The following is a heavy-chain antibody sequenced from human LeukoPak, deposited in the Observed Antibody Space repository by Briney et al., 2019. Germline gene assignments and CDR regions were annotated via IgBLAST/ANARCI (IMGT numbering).Heavy chain of an antibody. V-gene: IGHV3-20*04. CDR1: GFIFSTYA. J-gene: IGHJ6*03. D-gene: IGHD5/OR15-5a*01. Sequence: PGGSLRLSCAASGFIFSTYAMTWVRQAPGKGLEWVSGISGSGDVTGYTDSVKGRFTISRDNAKNSLYLRMNSLRVEDTALYYCARQSSVYDLKGYIDVWGKGTTVTVS. CDR2: ISGSGDVT. CDR3: ARQSSVYDLKGYIDV.